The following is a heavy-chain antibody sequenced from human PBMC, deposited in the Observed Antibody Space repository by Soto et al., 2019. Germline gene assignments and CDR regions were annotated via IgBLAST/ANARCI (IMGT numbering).Heavy chain of an antibody. CDR2: ISTNNDAI. V-gene: IGHV3-48*01. J-gene: IGHJ4*02. CDR3: PGVPGPRRSGSSPSY. Sequence: EVQLVESGGGLVQPGGSLRLSCAASGFSISDCSMNWVRRAPGKGLEWISYISTNNDAIYYADSVKGRFTISRDNAKNSLYLQRNRLRAGDTPLYYCPGVPGPRRSGSSPSYWGQGTLVTVPS. CDR1: GFSISDCS. D-gene: IGHD3-10*01.